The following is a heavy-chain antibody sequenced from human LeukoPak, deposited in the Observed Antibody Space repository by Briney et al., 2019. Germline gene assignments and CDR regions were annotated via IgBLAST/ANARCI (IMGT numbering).Heavy chain of an antibody. CDR2: IYYSGST. J-gene: IGHJ3*02. Sequence: SQTLSLTCTVSGGSISSGGYYWSWIRQPAGKGLEWIGRIYYSGSTYYNPSLKSRVTISVDTSKNQFSLKLSSVTAADTAVYYCARSVPSVVVVAVPLLSDAFDIWGQGTMVTVSS. V-gene: IGHV4-61*02. CDR1: GGSISSGGYY. D-gene: IGHD2-15*01. CDR3: ARSVPSVVVVAVPLLSDAFDI.